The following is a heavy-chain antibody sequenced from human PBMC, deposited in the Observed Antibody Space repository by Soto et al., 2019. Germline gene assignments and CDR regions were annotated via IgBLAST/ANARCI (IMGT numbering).Heavy chain of an antibody. CDR1: GYTFTSYG. V-gene: IGHV1-18*01. D-gene: IGHD3-16*02. CDR2: ISAYNGNT. Sequence: QVQLVQSGAEVKKPGASVKVSCKASGYTFTSYGISWVRQAPGQGLEWMGWISAYNGNTNYAQKLQDRVTMTTDTSTSTAYMELRSLRSDDTAVYYCARDRQYDYVWGSYRIFDYWGQGTLVTVSS. J-gene: IGHJ4*02. CDR3: ARDRQYDYVWGSYRIFDY.